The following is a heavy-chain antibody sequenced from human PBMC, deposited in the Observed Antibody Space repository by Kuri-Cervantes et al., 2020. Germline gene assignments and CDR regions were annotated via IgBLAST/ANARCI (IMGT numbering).Heavy chain of an antibody. CDR1: GFIYDDYA. Sequence: GGSLRLSCTASGFIYDDYAMHWVRQAPGKGLEWVSGISWNSGSIGYADSVKGRFTISRDNAKNSLYLQMNSLRAEDTALYYCARGVVVAATLGWFDPWGQGTLVTVSS. CDR2: ISWNSGSI. D-gene: IGHD2-15*01. V-gene: IGHV3-9*01. J-gene: IGHJ5*02. CDR3: ARGVVVAATLGWFDP.